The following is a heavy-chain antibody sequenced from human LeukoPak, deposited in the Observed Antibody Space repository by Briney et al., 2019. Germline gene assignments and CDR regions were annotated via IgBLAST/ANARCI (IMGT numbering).Heavy chain of an antibody. V-gene: IGHV3-53*01. CDR3: AREDIVVVTARFFQH. Sequence: QPGGSLRLSCAASGFSVSSNYVSWVRQAPGKGLEWVSVIYSGGTTYYADSIKGRFTISRDNSKNPLYLQMNSLRAEDTAVYYCAREDIVVVTARFFQHWGQGTLVTVSS. CDR1: GFSVSSNY. J-gene: IGHJ1*01. D-gene: IGHD2-21*02. CDR2: IYSGGTT.